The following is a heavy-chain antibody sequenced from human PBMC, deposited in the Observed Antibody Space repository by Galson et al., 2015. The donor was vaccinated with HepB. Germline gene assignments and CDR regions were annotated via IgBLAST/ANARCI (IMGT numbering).Heavy chain of an antibody. CDR2: ISYDGSNK. Sequence: SLRLSCAASGFTFSSYAMHWVRQAPGKGLEWVAVISYDGSNKYYADSVKGRFTISRDNSKNTLYLQMNSLRAEDTAVYYCPPPVMGIRYDSSGPLVDYWGQGTLVTVSS. J-gene: IGHJ4*02. CDR1: GFTFSSYA. D-gene: IGHD3-22*01. CDR3: PPPVMGIRYDSSGPLVDY. V-gene: IGHV3-30*04.